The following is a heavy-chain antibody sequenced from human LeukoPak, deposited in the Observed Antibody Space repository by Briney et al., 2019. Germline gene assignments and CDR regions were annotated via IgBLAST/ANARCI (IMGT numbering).Heavy chain of an antibody. D-gene: IGHD3-10*01. CDR1: GFGFSNYW. CDR2: IKEDGSVI. CDR3: ATGRWFGEFAGSAFED. J-gene: IGHJ4*02. Sequence: GGSRRLSCLGSGFGFSNYWMTWLRQAPGEGLEWVANIKEDGSVIYYADSVKGRFTISRDNAKNSVYLQMNSLRVEDTALYYCATGRWFGEFAGSAFEDWGQGALVTVSS. V-gene: IGHV3-7*01.